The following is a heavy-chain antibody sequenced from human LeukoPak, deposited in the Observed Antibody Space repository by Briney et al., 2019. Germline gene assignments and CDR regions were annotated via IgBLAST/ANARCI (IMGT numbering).Heavy chain of an antibody. Sequence: GASVKVSCTASGYTFTNFGICWVRQAPGQGLEWMGWISAYNGNTNYAQRLQGRVTMTTDTSTSTAYMELRSLRSDDTAVYYCARDRDYGDYNTQDLFVYWGQGTLVTVSS. CDR1: GYTFTNFG. D-gene: IGHD4-17*01. CDR3: ARDRDYGDYNTQDLFVY. CDR2: ISAYNGNT. V-gene: IGHV1-18*01. J-gene: IGHJ4*02.